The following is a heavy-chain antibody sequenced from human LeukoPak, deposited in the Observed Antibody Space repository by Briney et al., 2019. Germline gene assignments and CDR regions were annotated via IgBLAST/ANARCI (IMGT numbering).Heavy chain of an antibody. CDR3: AREAGSVTTYSYYYYYGMDV. J-gene: IGHJ6*02. V-gene: IGHV4-39*01. CDR2: IYYSGST. CDR1: GGSISSSSYY. Sequence: TSETLSLTCTVSGGSISSSSYYWGWIRQPPGKGLAWIGSIYYSGSTYYNPSLKSRVTISVDTSKNQFSLKLSSVTAADTAVYYCAREAGSVTTYSYYYYYGMDVWGQGTTVTVSS. D-gene: IGHD4-17*01.